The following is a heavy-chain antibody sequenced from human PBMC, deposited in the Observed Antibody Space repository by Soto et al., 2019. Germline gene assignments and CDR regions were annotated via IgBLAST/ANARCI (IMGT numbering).Heavy chain of an antibody. CDR1: GYKFGSAW. CDR2: IKPGTSDI. CDR3: ARHLSHLCDS. Sequence: GESLTISCKGVGYKFGSAWIGWVRQMPGKGLEWMGIIKPGTSDIRYSPSCRGHVTISADEAVRTAYLQWSSLKASDTAMYYCARHLSHLCDSWRQGTLVTVSS. J-gene: IGHJ4*02. V-gene: IGHV5-51*01.